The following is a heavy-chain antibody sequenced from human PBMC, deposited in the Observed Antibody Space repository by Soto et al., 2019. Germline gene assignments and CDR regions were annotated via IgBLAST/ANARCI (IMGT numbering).Heavy chain of an antibody. CDR2: IYYSGST. J-gene: IGHJ4*02. V-gene: IGHV4-59*08. CDR3: ASRYGGSLDY. CDR1: GGSISSYY. D-gene: IGHD2-15*01. Sequence: SETLSLTCTVSGGSISSYYWTWIRQPPGKGLEWIGYIYYSGSTNYNPSLKSRVTISVDTSKNQFSLKLSSVTAADTAVYYCASRYGGSLDYWGQGTLVTVSS.